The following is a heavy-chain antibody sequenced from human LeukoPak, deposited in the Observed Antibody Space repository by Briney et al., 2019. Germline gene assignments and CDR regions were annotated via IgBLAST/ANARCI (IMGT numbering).Heavy chain of an antibody. CDR1: GGSISSYY. CDR3: ARDRYNFWSGYKYYYGMDV. CDR2: IYDSGTT. V-gene: IGHV4-59*01. Sequence: SETLSLTCTVSGGSISSYYWSWIRQPPGKGLEWIGFIYDSGTTTYNPSLKSRVTISVDTSKNHFSLNLTSVTAADTAVYYCARDRYNFWSGYKYYYGMDVWGQGTTVTVSS. D-gene: IGHD3-3*01. J-gene: IGHJ6*02.